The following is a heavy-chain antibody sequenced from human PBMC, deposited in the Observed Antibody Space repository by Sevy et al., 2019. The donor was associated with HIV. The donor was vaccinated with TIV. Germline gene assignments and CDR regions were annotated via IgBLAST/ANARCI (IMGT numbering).Heavy chain of an antibody. J-gene: IGHJ6*02. Sequence: GGSLRLSCAASGFTFNDYAMSWVRQAPGRGLEWVSTITGRGDTTNYADSVKGRFTISRDNSKNTLYLQMNSLRAEDSAVYYCAKDHYTAVTIFGVITPGYYGMDVWGPGTTVTVSS. D-gene: IGHD3-3*01. CDR2: ITGRGDTT. CDR1: GFTFNDYA. V-gene: IGHV3-23*01. CDR3: AKDHYTAVTIFGVITPGYYGMDV.